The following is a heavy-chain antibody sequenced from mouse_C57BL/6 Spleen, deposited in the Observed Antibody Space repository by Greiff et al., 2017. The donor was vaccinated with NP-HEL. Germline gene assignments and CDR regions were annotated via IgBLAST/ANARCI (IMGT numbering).Heavy chain of an antibody. CDR1: GYTFTSYW. Sequence: VQLQQPGAELVRPGSSVKLSCKASGYTFTSYWMHWVKQRPIQGLEWIGNIDPSDSETHYNQKFKDKATLTVDKSSSTAYMQLSSLTSEDSAVYYCGRGGGYDYDKEFAYWGQGTLVTVSA. CDR2: IDPSDSET. CDR3: GRGGGYDYDKEFAY. J-gene: IGHJ3*01. V-gene: IGHV1-52*01. D-gene: IGHD2-4*01.